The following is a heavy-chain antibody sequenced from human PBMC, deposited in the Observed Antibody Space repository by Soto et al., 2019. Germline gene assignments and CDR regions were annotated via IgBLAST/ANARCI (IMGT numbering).Heavy chain of an antibody. J-gene: IGHJ4*02. D-gene: IGHD2-21*01. CDR1: GYALTAYY. CDR2: INPNGGGT. V-gene: IGHV1-2*02. Sequence: SVKVYWKACGYALTAYYIHWVRQAPGQGLEWMGWINPNGGGTKYAQKFQGRVTMTRDTSINTAYMELTRLTSDDTAVYYCARAFFTVIQGVRFRHDNWGQGTLVTVSS. CDR3: ARAFFTVIQGVRFRHDN.